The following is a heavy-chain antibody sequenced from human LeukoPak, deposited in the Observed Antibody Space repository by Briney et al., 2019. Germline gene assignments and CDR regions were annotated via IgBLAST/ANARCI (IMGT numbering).Heavy chain of an antibody. CDR3: ARWRVAGMGNWFDP. V-gene: IGHV4-4*07. CDR1: GGSISSYY. Sequence: PSETLSLTCTVSGGSISSYYWSWIRQPARKGLEWIGRIYTSGSTNYNPSLKSRVTMSVDTSKNQFSLKLSPVTAADTAVYYCARWRVAGMGNWFDPWGQGTLVTVSS. CDR2: IYTSGST. J-gene: IGHJ5*02. D-gene: IGHD2-15*01.